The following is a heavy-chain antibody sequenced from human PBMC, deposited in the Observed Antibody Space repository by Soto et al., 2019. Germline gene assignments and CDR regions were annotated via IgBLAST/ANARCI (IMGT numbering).Heavy chain of an antibody. CDR1: GGSISSYY. CDR3: ARTRFLEWSYDAFDI. J-gene: IGHJ3*02. CDR2: IYYSGST. Sequence: SETLSLTCTVSGGSISSYYWSWIRQPPGKGLEWIGYIYYSGSTNYNPSLKSRVTISVDTSKNQFSLKLSSVTAADTAVYYCARTRFLEWSYDAFDIWGQGTMVTVPS. V-gene: IGHV4-59*01. D-gene: IGHD3-3*01.